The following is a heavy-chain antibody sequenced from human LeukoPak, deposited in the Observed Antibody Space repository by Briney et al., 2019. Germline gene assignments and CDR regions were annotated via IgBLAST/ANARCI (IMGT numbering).Heavy chain of an antibody. CDR3: ASDILPGIAVAGTHRGYYFDY. D-gene: IGHD6-19*01. V-gene: IGHV1-69*01. Sequence: SVNVSCKASGGTFSSYAIIWVRQAPGQGLEWMGGIIPIFGTANYAQKFQGRVTITADESTSTAYMELSSLRSEDTAVYYCASDILPGIAVAGTHRGYYFDYWGQGTLVTVSS. CDR2: IIPIFGTA. CDR1: GGTFSSYA. J-gene: IGHJ4*02.